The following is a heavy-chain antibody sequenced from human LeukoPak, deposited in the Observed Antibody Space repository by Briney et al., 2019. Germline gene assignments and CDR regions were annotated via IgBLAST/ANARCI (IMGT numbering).Heavy chain of an antibody. D-gene: IGHD2-21*01. CDR1: GGSISSYY. CDR3: ARIPRIYYYYYMDV. CDR2: IYYSGST. Sequence: SETLSLTCTVSGGSISSYYWSWIRQPPGKGLEWIGYIYYSGSTNYNPSLKSRVTISVDTSKNQFSLKLSSVTAADTAVYYCARIPRIYYYYYMDVWGKGTTVTISS. V-gene: IGHV4-59*08. J-gene: IGHJ6*03.